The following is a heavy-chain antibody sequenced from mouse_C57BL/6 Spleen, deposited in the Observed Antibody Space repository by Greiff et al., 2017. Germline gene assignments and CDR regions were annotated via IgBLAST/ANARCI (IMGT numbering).Heavy chain of an antibody. CDR1: GYTFTSYW. J-gene: IGHJ2*01. CDR2: IDPSDSYT. V-gene: IGHV1-69*01. CDR3: ARFTTVGAHDY. Sequence: QVQLQQPGAELVMPGASVKLSCKASGYTFTSYWMHWVKQRPGQGLEWIGEIDPSDSYTNYNQKFKGKSTLTVDKSSSTAYMQLSSLTSEDSAVYYCARFTTVGAHDYWGQGTTLTVSS. D-gene: IGHD1-1*01.